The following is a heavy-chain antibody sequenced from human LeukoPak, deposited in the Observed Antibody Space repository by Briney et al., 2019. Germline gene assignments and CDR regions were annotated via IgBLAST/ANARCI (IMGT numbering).Heavy chain of an antibody. D-gene: IGHD5-24*01. Sequence: PSETLSLTCTVSGGSISNYYWNWIRQPPGKGLEWIGYFYYTGNTNYNPSLKSRVTISVDTSKNQFSLKLSSVTAADTAVYYCARDRLQLQSWGQGTLVTVSS. CDR2: FYYTGNT. V-gene: IGHV4-59*01. CDR1: GGSISNYY. J-gene: IGHJ5*02. CDR3: ARDRLQLQS.